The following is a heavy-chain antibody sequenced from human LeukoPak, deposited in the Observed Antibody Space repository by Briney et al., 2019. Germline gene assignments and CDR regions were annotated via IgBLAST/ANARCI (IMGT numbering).Heavy chain of an antibody. CDR2: IYYSGST. CDR1: GGSISSYY. D-gene: IGHD4-4*01. CDR3: ARHRLQFRYYYGMDV. J-gene: IGHJ6*02. Sequence: SETLSLTCTVSGGSISSYYWSWIRQPPGKGLEWIGYIYYSGSTNYNPSLKSRVTISVDTSKNQFSLKLSSVTAADTAVYYCARHRLQFRYYYGMDVWGQGTTVTVPS. V-gene: IGHV4-59*08.